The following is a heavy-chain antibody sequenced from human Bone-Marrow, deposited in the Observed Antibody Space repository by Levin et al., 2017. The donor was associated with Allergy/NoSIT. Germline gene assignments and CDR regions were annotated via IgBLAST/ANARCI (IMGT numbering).Heavy chain of an antibody. Sequence: SQTLSLTCAVYGGSFSGYYWSWIRQPPGKGLEWIGEINHSGSTNYNPSLKSRVTISVDTSKNQFSLKLSSVTAADTAVYYCARLRPYDILTGKGGNYYYYMDVWGKGTTVTVSS. CDR1: GGSFSGYY. CDR3: ARLRPYDILTGKGGNYYYYMDV. D-gene: IGHD3-9*01. CDR2: INHSGST. J-gene: IGHJ6*03. V-gene: IGHV4-34*01.